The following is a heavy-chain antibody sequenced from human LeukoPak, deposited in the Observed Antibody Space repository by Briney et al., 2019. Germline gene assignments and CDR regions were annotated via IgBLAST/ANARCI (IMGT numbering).Heavy chain of an antibody. J-gene: IGHJ4*02. V-gene: IGHV3-66*01. Sequence: GGSLRLSCAASGFTVSSNYMSWVRQAPGKGLEWVSVIYSGGSTYYADSVKGRFTISRDKCKNTLYLQMNTLRAEDTALYYCARAEGLLELFGGDWGQGTLVTVSS. CDR3: ARAEGLLELFGGD. CDR2: IYSGGST. D-gene: IGHD3-10*02. CDR1: GFTVSSNY.